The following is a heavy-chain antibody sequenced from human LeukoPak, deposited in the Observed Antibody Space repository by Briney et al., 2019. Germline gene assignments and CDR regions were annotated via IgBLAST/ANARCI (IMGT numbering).Heavy chain of an antibody. CDR3: AKDPGYSSSWLTNWFDP. CDR2: IYYSGST. V-gene: IGHV4-59*12. D-gene: IGHD6-13*01. CDR1: GGSISSYY. Sequence: SETLSLTCTVSGGSISSYYWSWIRQPPGKGLEWIGYIYYSGSTNYNPSLKSRVTISVDTSKNQFSLKLSSVTAADTAVYYCAKDPGYSSSWLTNWFDPWGQGTLVTVSS. J-gene: IGHJ5*02.